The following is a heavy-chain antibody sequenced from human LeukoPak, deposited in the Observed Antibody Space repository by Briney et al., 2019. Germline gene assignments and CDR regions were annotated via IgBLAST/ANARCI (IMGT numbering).Heavy chain of an antibody. CDR2: ISYDGSNK. CDR3: ARWADSCSGGSCYSRYYGMDV. J-gene: IGHJ6*02. D-gene: IGHD2-15*01. V-gene: IGHV3-30*04. CDR1: GFTFSSYA. Sequence: SGGSLRLSCAASGFTFSSYAMYWVRQAPGKGLEWVAVISYDGSNKYYADSAKGRFTISRDNSKNTLYLQMNSLRAEDTAVYYCARWADSCSGGSCYSRYYGMDVWGQGTTVTVSS.